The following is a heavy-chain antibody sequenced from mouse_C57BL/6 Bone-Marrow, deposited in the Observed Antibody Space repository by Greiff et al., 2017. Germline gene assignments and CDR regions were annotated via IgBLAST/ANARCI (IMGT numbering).Heavy chain of an antibody. D-gene: IGHD1-1*01. CDR2: ISSGGDYI. CDR3: TREITTVGATIYWYFDV. Sequence: EVQVVESGEGLVKPGGSLKLSCAASGFTFSSYAMSWVRQTPEKRLEWVAYISSGGDYIYYADTVKGRFTISRDNARNTLYLQMSSLKSEDTAMYYCTREITTVGATIYWYFDVWGTGTTVTVSS. J-gene: IGHJ1*03. V-gene: IGHV5-9-1*02. CDR1: GFTFSSYA.